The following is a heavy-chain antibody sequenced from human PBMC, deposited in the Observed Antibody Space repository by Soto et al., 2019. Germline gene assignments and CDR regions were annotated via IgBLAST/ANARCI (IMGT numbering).Heavy chain of an antibody. V-gene: IGHV4-30-4*01. CDR2: IYDSGNS. CDR3: AGREESSQYLAFDY. D-gene: IGHD2-2*01. Sequence: SETLSLTCTVSGGPVSSGDSYWSWIRQPPGKALEWIGYIYDSGNSYYNPSLKSRVVMSVDTSKNQFSLKLSSVTAADTAVYYCAGREESSQYLAFDYWGQGTPVTV. J-gene: IGHJ4*02. CDR1: GGPVSSGDSY.